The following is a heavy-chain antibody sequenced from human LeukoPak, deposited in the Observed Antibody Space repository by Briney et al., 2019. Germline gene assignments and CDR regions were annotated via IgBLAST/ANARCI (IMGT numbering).Heavy chain of an antibody. Sequence: GSLRLSCXASGFPFSAYGMHWDRQAPGRGLEWVAFIWYDGSNKYYADSVKGRFTISRDNSKNTLYLQMNSLRVEDTAVYYCGKDFSYYDSSGSGPDYWGQGTLVTVSS. D-gene: IGHD3-22*01. V-gene: IGHV3-30*02. CDR3: GKDFSYYDSSGSGPDY. CDR1: GFPFSAYG. J-gene: IGHJ4*02. CDR2: IWYDGSNK.